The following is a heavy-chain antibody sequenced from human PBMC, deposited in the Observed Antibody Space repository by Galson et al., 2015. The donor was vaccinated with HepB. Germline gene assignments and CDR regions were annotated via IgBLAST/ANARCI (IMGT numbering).Heavy chain of an antibody. V-gene: IGHV3-30-3*01. J-gene: IGHJ4*02. CDR2: ISYDGSNK. CDR1: GFTFSSYA. CDR3: ARSARSRLPSYYFDY. Sequence: SLRLSCAASGFTFSSYAMHWVRQAPGKGLEWVAVISYDGSNKYYADSVKGRFTISRDNSKNTLYLQMNSLRAEDTAVYYCARSARSRLPSYYFDYWGQGTLVTVSS. D-gene: IGHD5-12*01.